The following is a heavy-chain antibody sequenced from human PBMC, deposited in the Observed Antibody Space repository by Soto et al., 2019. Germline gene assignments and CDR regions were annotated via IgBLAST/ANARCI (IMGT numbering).Heavy chain of an antibody. V-gene: IGHV3-21*01. CDR2: ISSSSSYI. CDR1: GFTFSTYS. Sequence: EVQLVESGGGLVKPGGSLRLSCAASGFTFSTYSMNWVRQAPGKGLEWVSSISSSSSYIYYADSVKGRFTISRDNAKNSLYLHMTCLRAEDTTVYYCARYDGSCYYWPYYYQGMDVWGLGSKVTVSS. CDR3: ARYDGSCYYWPYYYQGMDV. D-gene: IGHD3-22*01. J-gene: IGHJ6*02.